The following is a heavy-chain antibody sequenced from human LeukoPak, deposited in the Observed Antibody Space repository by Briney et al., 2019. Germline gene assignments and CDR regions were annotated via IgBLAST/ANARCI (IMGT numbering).Heavy chain of an antibody. Sequence: TTSETLSLTCVVYGGSFSGYYWSWIRQPPGKGLEWIGEINHSGSTNYNPSLKSRVTISVDTSKNQFSLKLSSVTAADTAVYYCARRGYYGSGSYFFDYWGQGTLVTVSS. D-gene: IGHD3-10*01. CDR1: GGSFSGYY. CDR2: INHSGST. J-gene: IGHJ4*02. CDR3: ARRGYYGSGSYFFDY. V-gene: IGHV4-34*01.